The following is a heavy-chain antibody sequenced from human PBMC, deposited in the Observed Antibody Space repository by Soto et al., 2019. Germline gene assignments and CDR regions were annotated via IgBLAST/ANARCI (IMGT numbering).Heavy chain of an antibody. Sequence: GGSLRLSCAASGFTFSSYVMHWVRQAPGKGLEWVAITWYDGSNKYYAESVKGRFTISRDNSKKVMYLQMNSLRAEDTAVYYCAKGGGPNYGDAFDIWGQGTMVTVS. D-gene: IGHD3-16*01. CDR2: TWYDGSNK. CDR3: AKGGGPNYGDAFDI. CDR1: GFTFSSYV. J-gene: IGHJ3*02. V-gene: IGHV3-33*06.